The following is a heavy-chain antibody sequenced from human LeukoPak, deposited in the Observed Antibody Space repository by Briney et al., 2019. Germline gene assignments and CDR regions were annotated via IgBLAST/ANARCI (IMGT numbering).Heavy chain of an antibody. D-gene: IGHD6-6*01. CDR1: GGSFSGYY. CDR2: INHSGST. J-gene: IGHJ4*02. Sequence: SETLSLTCAVYGGSFSGYYWSWIRQPPGKGLEWIGEINHSGSTNYNPSLKSRVTISVDTSKNQFSLKLSSVTAADTAVYYCARGLSSIAARTYDDYWGQGTLVTVSS. V-gene: IGHV4-34*01. CDR3: ARGLSSIAARTYDDY.